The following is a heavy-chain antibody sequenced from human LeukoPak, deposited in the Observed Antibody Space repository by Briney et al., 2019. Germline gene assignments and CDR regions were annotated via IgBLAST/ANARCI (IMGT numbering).Heavy chain of an antibody. V-gene: IGHV3-23*01. Sequence: PGGSLRLSCAASGFTFSSYAMNWVRQAPGKGLEWVSTTSGSGDNTYYADSVKGRFTISRDNSKNTLYLQMNSLRAEDTAVYYCAKDPGTTDDYWGQGTLVTVSS. J-gene: IGHJ4*02. CDR3: AKDPGTTDDY. CDR2: TSGSGDNT. D-gene: IGHD4-17*01. CDR1: GFTFSSYA.